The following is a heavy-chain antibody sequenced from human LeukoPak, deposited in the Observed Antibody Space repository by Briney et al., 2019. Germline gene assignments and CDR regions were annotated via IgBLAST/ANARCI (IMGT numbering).Heavy chain of an antibody. CDR1: GGTFSSYA. D-gene: IGHD1-1*01. V-gene: IGHV1-69*05. CDR2: IIPIFGTA. J-gene: IGHJ4*02. CDR3: ARAGTTGTTSGDY. Sequence: SVKVPCKASGGTFSSYAISWVRQAPGQGLEWMGGIIPIFGTANYAQKFQGRVTITTDESTSTAYMELSSLRSEDTAVYYCARAGTTGTTSGDYWGQGTLVTVSS.